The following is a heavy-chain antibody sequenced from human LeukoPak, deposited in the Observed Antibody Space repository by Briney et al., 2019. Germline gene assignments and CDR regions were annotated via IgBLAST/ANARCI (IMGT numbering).Heavy chain of an antibody. CDR2: INPSGGST. D-gene: IGHD3-22*01. CDR3: ASSGYYPSGVDY. CDR1: GYTFTSYY. V-gene: IGHV1-46*01. J-gene: IGHJ4*02. Sequence: GSVKVSCKASGYTFTSYYMHWVRQAPGQGLEWMGIINPSGGSTSYAQKFQGRVTTTRDTSTSTVYMELSSLRSEDTAVYYCASSGYYPSGVDYWGQGTLVTVSS.